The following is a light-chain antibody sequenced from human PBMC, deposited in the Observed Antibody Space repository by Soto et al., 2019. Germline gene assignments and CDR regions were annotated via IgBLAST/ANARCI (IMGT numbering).Light chain of an antibody. CDR2: DAS. J-gene: IGKJ4*01. CDR1: QSISSW. Sequence: DIQMTQSPSTLSASVGDRVTITCRASQSISSWLAWYQQKPGKAPKLLIYDASSLESGVPSRFSGSGSGTAFTLTISSLQADDFATYYCQQYNSYSSLTFGGGSKVEIK. V-gene: IGKV1-5*01. CDR3: QQYNSYSSLT.